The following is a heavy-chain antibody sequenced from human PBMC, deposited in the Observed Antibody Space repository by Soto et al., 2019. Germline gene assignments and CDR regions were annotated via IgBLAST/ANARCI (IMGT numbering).Heavy chain of an antibody. CDR1: GFTFSSDA. D-gene: IGHD3-10*01. J-gene: IGHJ4*02. Sequence: EVQLLESGGGLVQPGGSLRLSCAASGFTFSSDAMSWVRQAPGKGLEWVSAISGSGGSTYYADSVKGRFTISRDNSKNTLYLQMNSLRAEDTAVYYCAKDPPITMVRGVPRGYFDYWGQGTLVTVSS. CDR3: AKDPPITMVRGVPRGYFDY. CDR2: ISGSGGST. V-gene: IGHV3-23*01.